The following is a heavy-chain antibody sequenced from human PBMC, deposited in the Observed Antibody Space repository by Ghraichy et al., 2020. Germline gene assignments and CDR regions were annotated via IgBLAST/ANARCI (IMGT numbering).Heavy chain of an antibody. J-gene: IGHJ4*02. Sequence: GGSLRLSCAASGFTFSNYAMSWVRQAPGKGLEWVSAISGSGGTTYHADSVKGRFTISRDNSKNTLYLQMNSRRAEDTAVYYCSKDGGMYYYNSGGTKPDCWGQGTLVTVSS. D-gene: IGHD3-10*01. CDR3: SKDGGMYYYNSGGTKPDC. CDR2: ISGSGGTT. CDR1: GFTFSNYA. V-gene: IGHV3-23*01.